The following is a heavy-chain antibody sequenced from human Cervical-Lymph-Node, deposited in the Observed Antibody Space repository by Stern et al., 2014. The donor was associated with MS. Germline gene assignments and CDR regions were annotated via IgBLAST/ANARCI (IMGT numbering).Heavy chain of an antibody. D-gene: IGHD3-10*01. V-gene: IGHV1-69*12. J-gene: IGHJ4*02. CDR3: ARAGLWFGELLDQPFDY. CDR2: IIPSFGTA. CDR1: GGTFSSYA. Sequence: QDQLVQSGAEVKKPGSSVKVSCKASGGTFSSYAISWVRQAPGQGLEWMGGIIPSFGTANYAQKFQGRVTIAADESTSTAYMELSSLRSEDTGVYYCARAGLWFGELLDQPFDYWGQGTLVTVSS.